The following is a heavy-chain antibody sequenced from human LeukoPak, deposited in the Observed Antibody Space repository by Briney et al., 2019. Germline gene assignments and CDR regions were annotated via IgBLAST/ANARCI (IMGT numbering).Heavy chain of an antibody. CDR1: GYSFTSYW. V-gene: IGHV5-10-1*01. J-gene: IGHJ4*02. CDR2: IDPSDSYT. CDR3: ARLGYCSSTSCLYYFDY. D-gene: IGHD2-2*01. Sequence: GESLRISCKGSGYSFTSYWISWVRQMPGKGLEWMGRIDPSDSYTNYSPSFQGHVTISADKSISTAYLQWSSLKASDTAMYYCARLGYCSSTSCLYYFDYWGQGTLVTVSS.